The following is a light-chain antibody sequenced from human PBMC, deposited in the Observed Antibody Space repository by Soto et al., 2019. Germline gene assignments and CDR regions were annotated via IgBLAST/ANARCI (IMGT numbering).Light chain of an antibody. Sequence: EIVLTQSPATLSLSPGERATLSCRASQSVSSYLAWYQQKPGQAPRLLIYDASNRATGIPARFSGSGSGTDFTSTIRTRRPEDFEIYYCKQGSNWPMFGKGTKGEIK. CDR3: KQGSNWPM. J-gene: IGKJ1*01. CDR2: DAS. CDR1: QSVSSY. V-gene: IGKV3-11*01.